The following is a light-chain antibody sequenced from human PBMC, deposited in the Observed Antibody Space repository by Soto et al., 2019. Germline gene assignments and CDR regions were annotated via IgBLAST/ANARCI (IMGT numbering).Light chain of an antibody. CDR2: DAS. J-gene: IGKJ5*01. Sequence: EIVLTQSPATLSLSPGERATLSCRASQSVSSYLAWYQQKPGQAPRLLIYDASNRATGIPARFSGSGSGTDFTHTISSLEPEDFAVYYCQQRSKWPLITFGQGTRLEIK. CDR3: QQRSKWPLIT. V-gene: IGKV3-11*01. CDR1: QSVSSY.